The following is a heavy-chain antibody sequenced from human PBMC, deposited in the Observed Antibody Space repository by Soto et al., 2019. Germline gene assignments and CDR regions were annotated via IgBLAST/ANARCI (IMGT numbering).Heavy chain of an antibody. CDR2: ISGSGGST. J-gene: IGHJ6*02. D-gene: IGHD1-20*01. CDR1: GFTFGSYA. V-gene: IGHV3-23*01. CDR3: AKDQARPSARYNWNDYYYYGMDV. Sequence: PGGSLRLSCAASGFTFGSYAMSWVRQAPGKGLEWVSAISGSGGSTYYADSVKGRFTISRDNSKNTLYLQMNSLRAEDTAVYYCAKDQARPSARYNWNDYYYYGMDVWGQGTTVTVSS.